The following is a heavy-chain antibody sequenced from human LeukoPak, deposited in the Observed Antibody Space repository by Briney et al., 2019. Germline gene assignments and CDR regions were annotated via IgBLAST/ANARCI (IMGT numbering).Heavy chain of an antibody. Sequence: GGSLRLSCAASGFTFSDHYMSWIRQAPGKGLEWLLYINIGGTNTHYADSVKGRFTISRDNAKKSLYLEMTNLRAEDTAVYYCATDGAGFDTWGQGVLVTVSS. V-gene: IGHV3-11*01. CDR2: INIGGTNT. J-gene: IGHJ5*02. CDR1: GFTFSDHY. CDR3: ATDGAGFDT.